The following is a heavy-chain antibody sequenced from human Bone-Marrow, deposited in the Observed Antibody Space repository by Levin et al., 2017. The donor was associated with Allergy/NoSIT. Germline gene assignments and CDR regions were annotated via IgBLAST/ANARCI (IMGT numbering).Heavy chain of an antibody. D-gene: IGHD3-9*01. Sequence: ASVKVSCKASGYTFTSYGISWVRQAPGQGLEWMGWISAYNGNTNYAQKLQGRVTMTTDTSTSTAYMELRSLRSDDTAVYYCARVGMYYDILTGYDKTLDYWGQGTLVTVSS. CDR3: ARVGMYYDILTGYDKTLDY. CDR2: ISAYNGNT. CDR1: GYTFTSYG. J-gene: IGHJ4*02. V-gene: IGHV1-18*01.